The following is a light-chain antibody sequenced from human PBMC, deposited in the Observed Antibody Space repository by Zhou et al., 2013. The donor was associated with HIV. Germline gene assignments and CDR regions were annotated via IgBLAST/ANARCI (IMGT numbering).Light chain of an antibody. CDR1: SSDVGFYNL. CDR2: EVA. CDR3: CSFAGNSTYV. J-gene: IGLJ1*01. Sequence: QSALTQPASVSGSPGQSITISCTGSSSDVGFYNLVSWYQQHPGKAPKLLIYEVAKRPSEISNRFSGSKSGNTASLTISGLQAEDEADYYCCSFAGNSTYVFGSGTKVTVL. V-gene: IGLV2-23*02.